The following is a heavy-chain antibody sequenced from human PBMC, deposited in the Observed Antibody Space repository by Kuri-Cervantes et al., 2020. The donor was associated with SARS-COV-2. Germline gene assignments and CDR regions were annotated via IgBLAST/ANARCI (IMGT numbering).Heavy chain of an antibody. Sequence: GPLRLSCTVSGGSISSYYWSWIRQPPGKGLEWIGYIYYSGSTNYNPSLKSRVTISVDTSKNQFSLKLSSVTAADTAVYYCARVGGNWELPFDYWGQGTLVTVSS. CDR3: ARVGGNWELPFDY. V-gene: IGHV4-59*01. CDR2: IYYSGST. CDR1: GGSISSYY. D-gene: IGHD3-10*01. J-gene: IGHJ4*02.